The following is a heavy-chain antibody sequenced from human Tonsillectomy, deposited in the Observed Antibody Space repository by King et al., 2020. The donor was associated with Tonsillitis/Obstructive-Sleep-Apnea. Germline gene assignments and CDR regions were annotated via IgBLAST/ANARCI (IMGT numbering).Heavy chain of an antibody. V-gene: IGHV2-70*11. D-gene: IGHD2-2*02. Sequence: VTLKESGPALVKPTQTLTLTCTFSGFSPSTSEMCVTWIRQPPGKALEWLARIDWDDDKYYSTSLKTRLTISKDTSKNQVVLTMTNMDPVDTATYYCARMGLYHHSFDYWGQGTLVTVSS. J-gene: IGHJ4*02. CDR2: IDWDDDK. CDR1: GFSPSTSEMC. CDR3: ARMGLYHHSFDY.